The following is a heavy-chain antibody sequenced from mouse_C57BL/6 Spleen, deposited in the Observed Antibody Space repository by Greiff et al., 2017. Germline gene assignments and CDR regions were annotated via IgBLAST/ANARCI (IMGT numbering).Heavy chain of an antibody. CDR2: IDPSDSYT. CDR3: ARWDDGYLCAY. Sequence: VQLQQPGAELVRPGTSVKLSCKASGYTFTSYWMHWVKQRPGQGLEWIGVIDPSDSYTNYNQKFKGKATLTVDTSSSTAYMQLSSLTSEDSAVYYCARWDDGYLCAYWGQGTLVTVSA. CDR1: GYTFTSYW. J-gene: IGHJ3*01. V-gene: IGHV1-59*01. D-gene: IGHD2-3*01.